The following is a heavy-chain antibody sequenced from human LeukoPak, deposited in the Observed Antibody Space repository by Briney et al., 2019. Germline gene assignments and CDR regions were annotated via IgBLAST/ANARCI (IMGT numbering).Heavy chain of an antibody. D-gene: IGHD3-16*01. J-gene: IGHJ4*02. CDR3: ARDRGPDWWGSFDS. Sequence: PVASVKVSCKTSGYSFTGHYMHWVRQAPGQGLEWMGWINPNSGGTNYEQNFQGRVTMTRDTASSTVYMELSSLRSDDTAVYYCARDRGPDWWGSFDSWGQGTLVTVSS. CDR1: GYSFTGHY. V-gene: IGHV1-2*02. CDR2: INPNSGGT.